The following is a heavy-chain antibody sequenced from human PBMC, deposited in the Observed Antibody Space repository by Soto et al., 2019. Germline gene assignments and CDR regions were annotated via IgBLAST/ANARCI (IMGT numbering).Heavy chain of an antibody. CDR1: GGSISSGGYY. CDR2: IHYSGST. D-gene: IGHD2-21*02. Sequence: QVQLQESGPGLVKPSQTLSLICTVSGGSISSGGYYWSWIRQHPGKGLEWIGYIHYSGSTYYNPSLKGRVTLSVDPSKHQFSLKLSSVTAADTAVYYCASGLRASYYFDYWGQGTLVIVSS. V-gene: IGHV4-31*03. CDR3: ASGLRASYYFDY. J-gene: IGHJ4*02.